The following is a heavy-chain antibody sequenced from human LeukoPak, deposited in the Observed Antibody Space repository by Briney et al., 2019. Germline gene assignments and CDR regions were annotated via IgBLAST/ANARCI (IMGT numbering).Heavy chain of an antibody. CDR3: ARAVKEYCSSTSCGAFDI. CDR2: ISSSSSYI. Sequence: PGGSLRLSCAASGFTFSSYSMNWVRQAPGKGLEWVSSISSSSSYIYYADSVKGRFTISRDNAKNSLYLQMNSLRAEDTAVYYCARAVKEYCSSTSCGAFDIWGQGTMVTVSS. D-gene: IGHD2-2*01. V-gene: IGHV3-21*01. CDR1: GFTFSSYS. J-gene: IGHJ3*02.